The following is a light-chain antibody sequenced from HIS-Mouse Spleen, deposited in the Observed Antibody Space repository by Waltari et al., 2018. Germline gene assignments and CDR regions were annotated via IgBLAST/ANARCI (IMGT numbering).Light chain of an antibody. J-gene: IGLJ2*01. CDR1: SSAVGSFNL. V-gene: IGLV2-23*01. CDR2: EGS. Sequence: QSALTQPASVSGSPGQSFTIPCTGTSSAVGSFNLVSWYQQHPGKAPKLMIYEGSKRPSGVSNRFSGSKSGNTASLTISGLQAEDEADYYCCSYAGSSTVVFGGGTKLTVL. CDR3: CSYAGSSTVV.